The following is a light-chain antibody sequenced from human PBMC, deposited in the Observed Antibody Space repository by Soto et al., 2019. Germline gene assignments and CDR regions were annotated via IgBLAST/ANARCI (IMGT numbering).Light chain of an antibody. J-gene: IGKJ4*01. Sequence: EIVLTQSPGTLSLSPGERATLSCRSSQSVSSSYLAWYQQKPGQAPRLLIYGASSRATGIPDRFSGSGSGTVFTLTISRLEPDDFAGYYCQQYGSSKVFGGGTKVEIK. CDR1: QSVSSSY. V-gene: IGKV3-20*01. CDR3: QQYGSSKV. CDR2: GAS.